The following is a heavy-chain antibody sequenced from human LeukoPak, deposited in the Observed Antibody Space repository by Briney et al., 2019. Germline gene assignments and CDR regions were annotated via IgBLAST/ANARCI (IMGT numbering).Heavy chain of an antibody. CDR3: ARVGVYCGGDCQYYYYYYMDV. J-gene: IGHJ6*03. Sequence: ASVKVSCKASGGTFSSYAISWVRQAPGQGLEWMGGIIPIFGTANYAQKLQGRVTMTTDTSTSTAYMELRSLRSDDTAVYYCARVGVYCGGDCQYYYYYYMDVWGKGTTVTISS. V-gene: IGHV1-69*05. CDR1: GGTFSSYA. D-gene: IGHD2-21*02. CDR2: IIPIFGTA.